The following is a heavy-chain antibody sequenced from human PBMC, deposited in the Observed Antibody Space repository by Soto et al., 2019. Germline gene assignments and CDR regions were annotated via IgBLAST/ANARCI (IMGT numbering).Heavy chain of an antibody. D-gene: IGHD5-18*01. CDR3: ARDAPPSGNSYGHPFDS. J-gene: IGHJ4*02. Sequence: PGGSLRLSCAGSGFXFSIYNMNWVLLATGKGLELISSIRSSGGNIYYADSVKGRFTISRDNAKNSLYLQMNSLRAEDTAVYYCARDAPPSGNSYGHPFDSWGQGTLVTVSS. CDR1: GFXFSIYN. CDR2: IRSSGGNI. V-gene: IGHV3-21*01.